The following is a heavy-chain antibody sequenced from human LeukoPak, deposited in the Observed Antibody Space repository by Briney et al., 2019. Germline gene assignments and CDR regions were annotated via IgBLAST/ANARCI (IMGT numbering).Heavy chain of an antibody. J-gene: IGHJ3*02. V-gene: IGHV3-21*03. Sequence: GGSLRLSCAVSGFTVSSNYMNWVRQAPGKGLEWVSSISSGSSYIFYADSVKGRFTISRDNAKNSLYLQMNSLRAEDTSVYYCARGPKSIAARPGAFDIWGQGTMVTVSS. CDR2: ISSGSSYI. CDR1: GFTVSSNY. D-gene: IGHD6-6*01. CDR3: ARGPKSIAARPGAFDI.